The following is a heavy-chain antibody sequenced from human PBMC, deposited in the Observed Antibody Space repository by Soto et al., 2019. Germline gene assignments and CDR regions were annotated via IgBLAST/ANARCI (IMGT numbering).Heavy chain of an antibody. CDR1: GGSISSGDYY. J-gene: IGHJ4*02. CDR3: ARGNWNQERAFDY. Sequence: SETLSLTCTVSGGSISSGDYYWSWIRQPPGKGLEWIGYIYYSGNTYYNPSLKSRVIISVDTSKNQFSLKLSSVTAADTAVYSCARGNWNQERAFDYWGQGTLVTVSS. D-gene: IGHD1-1*01. CDR2: IYYSGNT. V-gene: IGHV4-30-4*01.